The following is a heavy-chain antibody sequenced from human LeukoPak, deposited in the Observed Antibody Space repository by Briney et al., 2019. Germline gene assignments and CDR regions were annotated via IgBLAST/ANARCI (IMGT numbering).Heavy chain of an antibody. CDR1: GFTFSKYA. Sequence: GGSLRLSCAASGFTFSKYAMSWVRQAPGKGLEWVSAISPSDGNTFYADSVKGRFTISRDNANNTLYLQMDSLRAEDTAVYYCAGERDSGSYRDDYWGQGTLVTVFS. V-gene: IGHV3-23*01. J-gene: IGHJ4*02. CDR2: ISPSDGNT. D-gene: IGHD1-26*01. CDR3: AGERDSGSYRDDY.